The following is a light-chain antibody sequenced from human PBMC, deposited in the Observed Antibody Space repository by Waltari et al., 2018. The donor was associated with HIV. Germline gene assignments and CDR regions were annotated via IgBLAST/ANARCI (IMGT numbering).Light chain of an antibody. Sequence: QSALTQPASVSGSPGQPITISCTGSSSDVGTYNSVSWYQQHPVKAPKLIIYEVSNRPPGVFTRFSGSKSGSTASLTISGLQAEDESDYYCSSYTSGNAVLFGGGTKVTVL. V-gene: IGLV2-14*01. CDR1: SSDVGTYNS. CDR3: SSYTSGNAVL. CDR2: EVS. J-gene: IGLJ2*01.